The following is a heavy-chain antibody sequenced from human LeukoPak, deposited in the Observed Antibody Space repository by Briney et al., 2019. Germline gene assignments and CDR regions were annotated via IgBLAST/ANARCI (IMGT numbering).Heavy chain of an antibody. CDR1: GDSISSFY. J-gene: IGHJ5*02. D-gene: IGHD3-16*01. CDR3: ARFTPQGYGWGGYNRFDP. V-gene: IGHV4-4*07. CDR2: IYSSGST. Sequence: SETLSLTCTVSGDSISSFYWSWIRQPAGKGLEWIGRIYSSGSTNYNPSLESRVTMSVDTSKNQLSLKLSSVTAADTAVYYCARFTPQGYGWGGYNRFDPWGQGTLVTVSS.